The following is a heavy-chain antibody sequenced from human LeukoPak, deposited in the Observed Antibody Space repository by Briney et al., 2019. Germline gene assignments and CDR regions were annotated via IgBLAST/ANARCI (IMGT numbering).Heavy chain of an antibody. CDR3: ARVVRGYNWFDP. CDR1: GGTFSSYA. Sequence: GASVKVSCKASGGTFSSYAISWVRQAPGQGLEWMGRIIPILGIANYAQKFQGRVTITADKSTSTAYMELSSLRSEDTAVYYCARVVRGYNWFDPWGQGTLVTASS. J-gene: IGHJ5*02. D-gene: IGHD5-12*01. CDR2: IIPILGIA. V-gene: IGHV1-69*04.